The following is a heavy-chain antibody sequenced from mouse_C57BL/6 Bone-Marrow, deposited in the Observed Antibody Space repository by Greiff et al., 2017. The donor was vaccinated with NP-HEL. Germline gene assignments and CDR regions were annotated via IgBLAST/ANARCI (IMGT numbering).Heavy chain of an antibody. D-gene: IGHD1-1*01. CDR3: TTPTTDYFDY. Sequence: EVQLQQSGAELVRPGASVKLSCTASGFNIKDYYMHWVKQRPEQGLEWIGRIDPEDGDTEYAPKFQGKATMTADTSSNPAYLQLSSLTSEDTAVYYCTTPTTDYFDYWGQGTTLTVSS. J-gene: IGHJ2*01. CDR2: IDPEDGDT. V-gene: IGHV14-1*01. CDR1: GFNIKDYY.